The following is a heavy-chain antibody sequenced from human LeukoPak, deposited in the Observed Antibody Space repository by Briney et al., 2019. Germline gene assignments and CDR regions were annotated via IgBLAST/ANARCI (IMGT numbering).Heavy chain of an antibody. CDR1: GGTFSSYA. CDR3: ARFFGPYCSSTSCYLDY. CDR2: IIPIFGTA. V-gene: IGHV1-69*13. D-gene: IGHD2-2*01. Sequence: SVKVSCKASGGTFSSYAISWVRQAPGQGLEWMGGIIPIFGTANYAQKFQGRVTITADESTSTAYMELSSLRSEDTAVYYCARFFGPYCSSTSCYLDYWGQGTLVTVSS. J-gene: IGHJ4*02.